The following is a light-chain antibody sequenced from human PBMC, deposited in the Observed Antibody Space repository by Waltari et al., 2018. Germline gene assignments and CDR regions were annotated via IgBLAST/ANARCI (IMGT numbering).Light chain of an antibody. CDR1: QSVSRY. J-gene: IGKJ3*01. CDR2: DTF. Sequence: EIVLTQSPVTLSLSPGERATLSCRASQSVSRYLAWYQQKPGQAPRLLIYDTFSRASGTPARFRGSGSGTDFTLTISSLEPEDFAVYYCLHRSNWPPLFTFGPGTKVDIK. V-gene: IGKV3-11*01. CDR3: LHRSNWPPLFT.